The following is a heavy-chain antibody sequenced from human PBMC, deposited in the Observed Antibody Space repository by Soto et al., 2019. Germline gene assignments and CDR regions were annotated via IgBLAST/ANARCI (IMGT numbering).Heavy chain of an antibody. Sequence: GGSLRLSCAASGFTFSNYGMHWVRQAPGKGLEWVAVISDDGVSKYYADSVQGRFTISRDNSESVVLLQMNSLRPDDTALYFCARAYYFGSGTSYTLYYWGQGTQVTVS. D-gene: IGHD3-10*01. V-gene: IGHV3-30*03. CDR2: ISDDGVSK. CDR3: ARAYYFGSGTSYTLYY. CDR1: GFTFSNYG. J-gene: IGHJ4*02.